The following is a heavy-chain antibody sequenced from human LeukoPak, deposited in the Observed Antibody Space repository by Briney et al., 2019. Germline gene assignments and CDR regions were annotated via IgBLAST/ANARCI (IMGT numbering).Heavy chain of an antibody. CDR1: GFTFSSYG. V-gene: IGHV3-30*18. CDR3: AKDAPAVAGAFDY. D-gene: IGHD6-19*01. Sequence: PGGSLRLSCAASGFTFSSYGMHWVRQAPGKGLEWVAVISYDGSNKYYADSVKGRFTISRDNSKNTLYLQMNGLRAEDTAVYYCAKDAPAVAGAFDYWGQGTLVTVSS. J-gene: IGHJ4*02. CDR2: ISYDGSNK.